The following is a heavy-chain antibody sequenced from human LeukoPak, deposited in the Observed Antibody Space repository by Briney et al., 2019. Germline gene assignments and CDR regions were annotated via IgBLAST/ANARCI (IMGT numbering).Heavy chain of an antibody. CDR1: LGSLSSYY. D-gene: IGHD5/OR15-5a*01. J-gene: IGHJ5*02. CDR3: ASHPGTSVRANWFDP. CDR2: INHSGST. Sequence: SETLSLTCAVYLGSLSSYYWSWIREPPAKGLEWIGEINHSGSTNYNPSLKSRVTISVDTSKNQYSLKLSSVSAADTAVYYCASHPGTSVRANWFDPWGQGTLVTVSS. V-gene: IGHV4-34*01.